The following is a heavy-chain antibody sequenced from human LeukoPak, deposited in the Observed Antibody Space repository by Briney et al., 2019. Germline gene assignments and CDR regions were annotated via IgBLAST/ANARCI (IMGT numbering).Heavy chain of an antibody. Sequence: PGGSLRLSCAASGFTFSSYSMNWVRQAPGKGLEWVSSISSSSSYIYYADSVRGRFTISRDSSKNTLYLQMNSLRAEDTAVYYCVTRLAWGQGTLVTVSS. CDR3: VTRLA. D-gene: IGHD3-16*01. V-gene: IGHV3-21*04. CDR2: ISSSSSYI. CDR1: GFTFSSYS. J-gene: IGHJ5*02.